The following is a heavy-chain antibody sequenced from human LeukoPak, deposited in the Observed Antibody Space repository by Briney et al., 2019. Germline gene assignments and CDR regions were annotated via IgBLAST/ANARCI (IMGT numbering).Heavy chain of an antibody. Sequence: SETPSLTCTVSGGSISSSSYYWGWIRQPPGKGLEWSGSIYYSGSTYYNPSLKSRVTISVDTSKNQFSLKLSSVTAADTAVYYCARMIVVDDTYYFDYWGQGTLVTVSS. CDR1: GGSISSSSYY. D-gene: IGHD3-22*01. V-gene: IGHV4-39*01. CDR3: ARMIVVDDTYYFDY. J-gene: IGHJ4*02. CDR2: IYYSGST.